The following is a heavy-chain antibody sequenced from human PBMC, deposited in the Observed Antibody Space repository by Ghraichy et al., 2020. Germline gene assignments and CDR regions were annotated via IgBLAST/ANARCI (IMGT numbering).Heavy chain of an antibody. CDR2: ISYDGSNK. V-gene: IGHV3-30*18. Sequence: GESLNISCAASGFTFSSYGMHWVRQAPGKGLEWVAVISYDGSNKYYADSVKGRFTISRDNSKNTLYLQMNSLRAEDTAVYYCAKGAVVGATGGGPSDYWGQGTLVTVSS. CDR3: AKGAVVGATGGGPSDY. D-gene: IGHD1-26*01. CDR1: GFTFSSYG. J-gene: IGHJ4*02.